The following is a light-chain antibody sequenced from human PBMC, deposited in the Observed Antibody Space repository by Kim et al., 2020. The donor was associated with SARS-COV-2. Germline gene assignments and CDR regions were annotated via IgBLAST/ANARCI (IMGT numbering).Light chain of an antibody. V-gene: IGKV1-39*01. J-gene: IGKJ3*01. CDR3: QQSYISPFT. Sequence: DIQMTQSPSSLSASVGDRVTITCRTSQNINSHLNWYHQKPGRAPKLLIYAASTLQGGVPSRFSGSGSETDFTLTISSLQPEDFATYCCQQSYISPFTIGPGTNVGI. CDR2: AAS. CDR1: QNINSH.